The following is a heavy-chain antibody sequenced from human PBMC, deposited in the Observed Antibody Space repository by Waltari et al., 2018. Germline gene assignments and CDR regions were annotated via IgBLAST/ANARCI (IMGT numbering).Heavy chain of an antibody. CDR3: ARDGPGGPGPWFDY. D-gene: IGHD3-16*01. CDR1: GFIFSSFA. Sequence: QVQLVESGGGVVQSGRSLRLSCAASGFIFSSFAMHWVRQAPGKGLEWVAVISYDGRNKFYADSMRGRFTVFRDNFKNVLSLQVTSLRTEDTGVYYCARDGPGGPGPWFDYWGQGTLVTVSS. CDR2: ISYDGRNK. J-gene: IGHJ4*02. V-gene: IGHV3-30*04.